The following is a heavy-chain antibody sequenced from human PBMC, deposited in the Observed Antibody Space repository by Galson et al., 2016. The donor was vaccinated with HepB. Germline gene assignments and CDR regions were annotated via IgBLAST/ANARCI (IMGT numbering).Heavy chain of an antibody. CDR2: FITVLGPT. CDR3: SRERGQYFAF. CDR1: GGTFSSYI. J-gene: IGHJ4*02. Sequence: SVKVSCKAPGGTFSSYIISWVRQSPGQGLEWIGEFITVLGPTNYAPKFQGRVTLTADEATSTAYLDLTGLTSDDTAVYYCSRERGQYFAFWGQGTQVTVSS. V-gene: IGHV1-69*13.